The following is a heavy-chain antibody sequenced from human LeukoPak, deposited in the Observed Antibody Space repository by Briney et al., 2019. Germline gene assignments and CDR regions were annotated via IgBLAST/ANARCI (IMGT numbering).Heavy chain of an antibody. J-gene: IGHJ4*02. CDR3: AKHSWWSGYFYFLPFDY. D-gene: IGHD3-3*01. CDR1: GFMFSSYG. Sequence: GGSLRLSCAASGFMFSSYGMHWVRQAPGKGLEWVAFIRYDGTNNYYADSVKGRFTISRDNSKNTLYLQMNSLRVEDTAVYYCAKHSWWSGYFYFLPFDYWGQGTLVTVSS. CDR2: IRYDGTNN. V-gene: IGHV3-30*02.